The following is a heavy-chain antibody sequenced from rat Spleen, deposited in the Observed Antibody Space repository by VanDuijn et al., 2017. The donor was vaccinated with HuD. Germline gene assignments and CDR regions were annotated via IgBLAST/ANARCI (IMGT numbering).Heavy chain of an antibody. CDR3: ARPCSRRYVMDA. V-gene: IGHV5-22*01. Sequence: EVQLVESGGGLVQPGRSMKVSCAASGFTFSNYYMAWVRQAPKKGLEWVASISYEGSSTYYGDSVKGRFTISRDNAKSTLYLQMNSLRSEDTATYYCARPCSRRYVMDAWGQGTLVTVSS. CDR2: ISYEGSST. J-gene: IGHJ3*01. CDR1: GFTFSNYY. D-gene: IGHD2-3*01.